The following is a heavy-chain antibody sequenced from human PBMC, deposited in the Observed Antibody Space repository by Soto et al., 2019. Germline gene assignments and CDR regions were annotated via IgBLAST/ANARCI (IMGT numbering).Heavy chain of an antibody. CDR1: GYTFRDYG. D-gene: IGHD5-18*01. CDR3: ARGKGYGYFH. CDR2: ISAFNAHT. J-gene: IGHJ4*02. Sequence: QVQLVQSGPEVRKPGASVKVSCKASGYTFRDYGIAWVRQAPGQGLEWMGWISAFNAHTNYAQKFQGRVTVTADASAATPYRERRSRRPCDTAMYFFARGKGYGYFHWGQGTMVTVSS. V-gene: IGHV1-18*01.